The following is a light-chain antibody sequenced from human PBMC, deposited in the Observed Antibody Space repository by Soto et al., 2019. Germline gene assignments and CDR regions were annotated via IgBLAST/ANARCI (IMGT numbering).Light chain of an antibody. CDR2: GAS. V-gene: IGKV3D-20*02. CDR1: QSVSSN. J-gene: IGKJ5*01. CDR3: HQRSNWPPDT. Sequence: EIVLTQSPGTLSLSPGERATLSCRASQSVSSNLAWYQQKPGQAPRLLIYGASSRATGIPDRFSGSGSGTDFTLTISRLEPEDFAVYYCHQRSNWPPDTFGQGTRLEI.